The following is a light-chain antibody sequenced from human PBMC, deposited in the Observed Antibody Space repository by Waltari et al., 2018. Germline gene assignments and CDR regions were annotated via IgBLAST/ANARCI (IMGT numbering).Light chain of an antibody. CDR3: QQSYHPAIT. Sequence: DIQMTQSPSSLSASVGDRVTITCRASQSISSYLNWYKQKTGKAPKLLIYAASSLQSGVPSRFSGSGSETDFTLTISSLQPEDFATYYCQQSYHPAITFGQGTRLEIK. V-gene: IGKV1-39*01. CDR2: AAS. CDR1: QSISSY. J-gene: IGKJ5*01.